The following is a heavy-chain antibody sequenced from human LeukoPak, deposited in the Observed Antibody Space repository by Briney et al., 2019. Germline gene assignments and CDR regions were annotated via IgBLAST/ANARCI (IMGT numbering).Heavy chain of an antibody. V-gene: IGHV1-2*02. J-gene: IGHJ4*02. CDR3: AREAADTSSRVPLSQPFDY. CDR1: GYTFTGYY. CDR2: INPNSGGT. D-gene: IGHD6-13*01. Sequence: GASVKVSCKASGYTFTGYYIHWVRQAPGQGLEWMGWINPNSGGTNYAQNFQGRVTMTRDTSISTAYMELSSLRSEDTAVYYCAREAADTSSRVPLSQPFDYWGQGTLVTVSS.